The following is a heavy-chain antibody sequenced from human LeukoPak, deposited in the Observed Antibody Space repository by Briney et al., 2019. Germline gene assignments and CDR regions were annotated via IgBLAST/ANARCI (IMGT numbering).Heavy chain of an antibody. CDR1: AFTFNTFD. Sequence: GGSLRLSCSVSAFTFNTFDNFAMNWVRQAPGKGLEWVSVIYSGGSTYYADSVKGRFTISRDNSKNTLYLQMNSLRAEDTAVYYCARVVSGGSLTMKTNYYYCYYMDVWGKGTTVTISS. D-gene: IGHD2-15*01. CDR2: IYSGGST. J-gene: IGHJ6*03. V-gene: IGHV3-53*01. CDR3: ARVVSGGSLTMKTNYYYCYYMDV.